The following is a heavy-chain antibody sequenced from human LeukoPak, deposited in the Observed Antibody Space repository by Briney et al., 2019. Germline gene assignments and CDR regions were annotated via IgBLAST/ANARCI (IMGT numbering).Heavy chain of an antibody. Sequence: GGSLRLSCAASGFTFSDYYMSWIRKAPAKGLEWISYISSSSNYKNYADSVQGRFTISRDNAKSSLYLQMNGLRAVDTAVYYCARHGLYDSTDYWTFQHWGQGTLVTVSS. CDR2: ISSSSNYK. J-gene: IGHJ1*01. CDR1: GFTFSDYY. V-gene: IGHV3-11*06. CDR3: ARHGLYDSTDYWTFQH. D-gene: IGHD3-22*01.